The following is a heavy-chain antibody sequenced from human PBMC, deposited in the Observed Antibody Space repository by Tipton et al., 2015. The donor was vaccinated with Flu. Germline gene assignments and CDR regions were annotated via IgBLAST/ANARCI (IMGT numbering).Heavy chain of an antibody. V-gene: IGHV4-31*03. Sequence: LRLSCTVSGDSLSSGGYYWSWIRQHPGKGLEWIGYIYYSGSTYYNPSLKSRVIISVDTSKSQFSLTLSSVTAADTAVYYCARTTVTTKWFDPWGQGTLVTVSS. CDR3: ARTTVTTKWFDP. D-gene: IGHD4-11*01. J-gene: IGHJ5*02. CDR1: GDSLSSGGYY. CDR2: IYYSGST.